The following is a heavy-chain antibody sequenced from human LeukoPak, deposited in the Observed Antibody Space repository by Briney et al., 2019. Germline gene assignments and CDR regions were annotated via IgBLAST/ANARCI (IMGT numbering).Heavy chain of an antibody. CDR3: ARGIGVAVRGFDY. V-gene: IGHV3-48*04. CDR2: ISRDSDTT. D-gene: IGHD3-10*01. Sequence: GGSLRLSCATAGFSFTNFDMNWVRQAPGKGLEWVSGISRDSDTTYYAEVVKGRFTISRDNAKNSLYLQMNSLRAEDTAVYYCARGIGVAVRGFDYWGQGTLVTVSS. CDR1: GFSFTNFD. J-gene: IGHJ4*02.